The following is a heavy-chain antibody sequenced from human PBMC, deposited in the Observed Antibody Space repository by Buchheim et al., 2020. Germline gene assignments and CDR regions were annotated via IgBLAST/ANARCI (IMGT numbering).Heavy chain of an antibody. CDR3: AKAVLIADYYYGMDV. V-gene: IGHV3-66*02. CDR1: GFTVSSNY. J-gene: IGHJ6*02. Sequence: EVQVVESGGDLVQPGGSLRLSCAASGFTVSSNYMNWVRQAPGKGLEWVSIIYRGGTTYYADSVRGRFTISRDNSKNTLDLQMNSLRTEDTAVYYCAKAVLIADYYYGMDVWGPGTT. CDR2: IYRGGTT. D-gene: IGHD3-10*01.